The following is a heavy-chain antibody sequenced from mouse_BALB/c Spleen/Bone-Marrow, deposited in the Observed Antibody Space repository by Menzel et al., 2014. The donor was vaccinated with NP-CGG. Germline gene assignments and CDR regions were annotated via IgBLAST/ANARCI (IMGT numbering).Heavy chain of an antibody. J-gene: IGHJ2*01. D-gene: IGHD2-3*01. V-gene: IGHV1-4*01. CDR3: ARRDDGYVFFDY. CDR1: GYTFTTYT. Sequence: QVQLQQPGAELARPGASVKMSCRASGYTFTTYTIHWVRQRPGQGLEWIGYINPSSGYTNYIQKFKDKATLTADKSSSTAYMQLSSLKSEDSAVYYCARRDDGYVFFDYWGQGTTLTVSS. CDR2: INPSSGYT.